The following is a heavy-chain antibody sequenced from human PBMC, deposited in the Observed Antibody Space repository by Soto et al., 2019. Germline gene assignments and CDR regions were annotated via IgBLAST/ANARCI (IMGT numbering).Heavy chain of an antibody. CDR2: INAGNGNT. Sequence: ASVKVSCKASEYTFTSYAMHWVRQAPGQRLEWMGWINAGNGNTKYSQKFQGRVTITRDTSASTAYMELSSLRSEDTAVYYCARVTGWYFPDYWGQGTLVTVSS. J-gene: IGHJ4*02. D-gene: IGHD6-19*01. V-gene: IGHV1-3*01. CDR1: EYTFTSYA. CDR3: ARVTGWYFPDY.